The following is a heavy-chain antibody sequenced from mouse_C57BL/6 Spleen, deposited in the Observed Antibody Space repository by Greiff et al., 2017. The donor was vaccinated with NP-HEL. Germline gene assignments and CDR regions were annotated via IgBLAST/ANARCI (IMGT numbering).Heavy chain of an antibody. D-gene: IGHD2-1*01. CDR2: IDPENGDT. Sequence: EVKLVESGAELVRPGASVKLSCTASGFNIKDDYMHWVKQRPEQGLEWIGWIDPENGDTEYASKFQGKATITADTSSNTAYLQLSSLTSEDTAVYYCTKGPYGNYVDYWGQGTTLTVSS. CDR3: TKGPYGNYVDY. J-gene: IGHJ2*01. V-gene: IGHV14-4*01. CDR1: GFNIKDDY.